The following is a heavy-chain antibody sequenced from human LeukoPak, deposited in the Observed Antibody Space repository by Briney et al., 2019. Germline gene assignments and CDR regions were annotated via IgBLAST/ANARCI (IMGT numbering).Heavy chain of an antibody. CDR3: ARGGYYDSSGYSPY. D-gene: IGHD3-22*01. CDR1: GFTFSSYA. V-gene: IGHV3-30*01. Sequence: GGSLRLSCAASGFTFSSYAMHWVRQAPGKGLEWVAVISYDGSNKYYADSVKGRFTISRDNSKNTLYLQMNSLRAEDTAVYYCARGGYYDSSGYSPYWGQGTLVTVSS. J-gene: IGHJ4*02. CDR2: ISYDGSNK.